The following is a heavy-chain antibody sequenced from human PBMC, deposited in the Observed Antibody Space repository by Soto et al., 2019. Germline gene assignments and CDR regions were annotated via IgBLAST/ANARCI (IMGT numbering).Heavy chain of an antibody. J-gene: IGHJ4*02. CDR2: IYHSGST. CDR3: ARHLKAVAAAMAY. CDR1: GGSISSGGYS. Sequence: KTSETLSLTCAVSGGSISSGGYSWSWIRQPPGKGLEWIGYIYHSGSTYYNPSLKSRVTISVDRSKNQFSLRLRSVTAADTSVYYCARHLKAVAAAMAYWGQGIPVTVSS. D-gene: IGHD6-19*01. V-gene: IGHV4-30-2*01.